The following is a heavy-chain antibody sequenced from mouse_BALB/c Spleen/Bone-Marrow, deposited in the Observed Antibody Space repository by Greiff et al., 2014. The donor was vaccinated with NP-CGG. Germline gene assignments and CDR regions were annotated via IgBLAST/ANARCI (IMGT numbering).Heavy chain of an antibody. CDR2: IDPYSGGT. D-gene: IGHD1-1*01. CDR3: ARELSRAMDD. J-gene: IGHJ4*01. V-gene: IGHV1S135*01. CDR1: DYAFTSYN. Sequence: VQLQQSGPELVKPGASVKVSCTASDYAFTSYNIYWVKQSHGKSLEWIGYIDPYSGGTNYNQKFRGKATLTVDKSSSTAYMHLNSRTSEDSAVYYCARELSRAMDDGGQGTSGTVSA.